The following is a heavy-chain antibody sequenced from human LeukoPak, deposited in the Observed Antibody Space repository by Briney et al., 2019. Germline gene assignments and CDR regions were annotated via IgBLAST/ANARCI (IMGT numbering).Heavy chain of an antibody. D-gene: IGHD4-17*01. Sequence: GGSLRLSCAASGFIFNNYGMHWVRQAPGRGLEWVTVILFDGSKQWYVDSVKGRFTISRDNFRNTLYLQMNSLRVEDTAVYYCARGDPTVTTKQNLDYWGQGTLVTVSS. V-gene: IGHV3-30*03. CDR3: ARGDPTVTTKQNLDY. CDR1: GFIFNNYG. J-gene: IGHJ4*02. CDR2: ILFDGSKQ.